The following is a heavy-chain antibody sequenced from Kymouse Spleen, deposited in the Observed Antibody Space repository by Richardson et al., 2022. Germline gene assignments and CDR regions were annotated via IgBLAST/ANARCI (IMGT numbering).Heavy chain of an antibody. J-gene: IGHJ6*02. CDR3: ARETNSSSSGLYGMDV. D-gene: IGHD6-6*01. V-gene: IGHV3-48*02. CDR2: ISSSSSTI. CDR1: GFTFSSYS. Sequence: EVQLVESGGGLVQPGGSLRLSCAASGFTFSSYSMNWVRQAPGKGLEWVSYISSSSSTIYYADSVKGRFTISRDNAKNSLYLQMNSLRDEDTAVYYCARETNSSSSGLYGMDVWGQGTTVTVSS.